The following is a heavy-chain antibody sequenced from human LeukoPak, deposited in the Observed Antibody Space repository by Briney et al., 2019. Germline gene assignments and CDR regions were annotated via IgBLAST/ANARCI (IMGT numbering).Heavy chain of an antibody. Sequence: SSETLSLTCAVSGGSISSSNWWSWVRQPPGKGLEWIGSIYYSGSTYYNPSLKSRVTISVDTSKNQFSLKLSSVTAADTAVYYCASFFNYHSGTLDYWGQGTLVTVSS. J-gene: IGHJ4*02. D-gene: IGHD1-26*01. CDR3: ASFFNYHSGTLDY. V-gene: IGHV4-4*02. CDR1: GGSISSSNW. CDR2: IYYSGST.